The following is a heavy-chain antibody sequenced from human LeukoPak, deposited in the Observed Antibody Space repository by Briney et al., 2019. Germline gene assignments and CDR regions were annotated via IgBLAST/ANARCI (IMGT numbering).Heavy chain of an antibody. CDR3: ARATPDYYDSSGYFDY. V-gene: IGHV3-48*03. D-gene: IGHD3-22*01. CDR1: GFTFSSYE. J-gene: IGHJ4*02. Sequence: GGSQRLSCAASGFTFSSYEMNWVRQAPGKGLEWVSYISSSGSTIYYADSVKGRFTISRDNAKNSLYLQMNSLRAEDTAVYYCARATPDYYDSSGYFDYWGQGTLVTVSS. CDR2: ISSSGSTI.